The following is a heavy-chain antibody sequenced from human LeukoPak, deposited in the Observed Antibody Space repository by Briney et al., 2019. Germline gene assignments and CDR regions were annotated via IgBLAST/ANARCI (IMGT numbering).Heavy chain of an antibody. D-gene: IGHD6-6*01. V-gene: IGHV3-23*01. J-gene: IGHJ4*02. CDR2: ISGSGDST. Sequence: PGGSLRLSCAASGFTFSSYAMSWVRQAPGKGLEWVSVISGSGDSTHYADSVKGRFTISRDNAKNSLYLQMNSLRAEDTAVYYCARARIAATIYYFDYWGQGTLVTVSS. CDR3: ARARIAATIYYFDY. CDR1: GFTFSSYA.